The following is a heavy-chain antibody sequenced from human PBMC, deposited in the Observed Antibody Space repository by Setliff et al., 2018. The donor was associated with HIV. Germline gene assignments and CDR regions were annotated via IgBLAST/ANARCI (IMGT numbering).Heavy chain of an antibody. J-gene: IGHJ3*02. CDR1: GGSISSGSYY. CDR3: AREVFCGWRIFDI. CDR2: IYTSGST. D-gene: IGHD1-26*01. Sequence: PSETLSLTCTVSGGSISSGSYYWSWIRQPAGKGLEWIGRIYTSGSTNYNPSLKSRVTISLDTSKNQFSLKLSSVTAADTAVYYCAREVFCGWRIFDIWGHGTMVHRLL. V-gene: IGHV4-61*02.